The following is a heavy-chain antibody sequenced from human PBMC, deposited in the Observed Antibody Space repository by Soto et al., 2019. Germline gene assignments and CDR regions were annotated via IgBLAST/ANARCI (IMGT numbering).Heavy chain of an antibody. Sequence: SVKVSCKASGGTFSSYAISWVRQAPGQGLEWMGGIIPIFGTANYAQKFQGRVTITADESTSTAYMELSSLRSEDTAVYYCARGAAGTTTIFDPWGQGTLVTVSS. J-gene: IGHJ5*02. CDR3: ARGAAGTTTIFDP. D-gene: IGHD6-13*01. CDR2: IIPIFGTA. V-gene: IGHV1-69*13. CDR1: GGTFSSYA.